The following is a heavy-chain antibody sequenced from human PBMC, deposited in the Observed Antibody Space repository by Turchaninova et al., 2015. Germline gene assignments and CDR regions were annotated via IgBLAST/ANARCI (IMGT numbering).Heavy chain of an antibody. CDR2: IYRDGST. CDR3: ARDVRLTTVTTDY. J-gene: IGHJ4*02. CDR1: GFTVGSNY. Sequence: EVQLVESGGGLIQPGGSLRLSCAVSGFTVGSNYMSWVRQAPGTGLEWVSVIYRDGSTYYADSVKGRFTIARDNSNNTLYLQMNSLGAEDTAVYYCARDVRLTTVTTDYWGQGTLVTVSS. D-gene: IGHD4-11*01. V-gene: IGHV3-53*01.